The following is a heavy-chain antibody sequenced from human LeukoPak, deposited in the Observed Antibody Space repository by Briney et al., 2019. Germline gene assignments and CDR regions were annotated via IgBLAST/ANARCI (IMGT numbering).Heavy chain of an antibody. CDR2: ISGSGGST. Sequence: GGSLRLSCAASGFTFSSYSMNWVRQAPGKGLEWVSAISGSGGSTYYADSVKGRFTISRDNSKNTLYPQMNSLRAEDTAVYYCAKDRYDSSGYRLAYYFDYWGQGTLVTVSS. D-gene: IGHD3-22*01. CDR3: AKDRYDSSGYRLAYYFDY. CDR1: GFTFSSYS. V-gene: IGHV3-23*01. J-gene: IGHJ4*02.